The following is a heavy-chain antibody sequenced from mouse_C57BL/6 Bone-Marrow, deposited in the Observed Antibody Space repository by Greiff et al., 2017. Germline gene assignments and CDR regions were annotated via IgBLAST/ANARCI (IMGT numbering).Heavy chain of an antibody. CDR1: GYTFTNYW. Sequence: QVQLKQSGAELVRPGTSVKMSCKASGYTFTNYWIGWAKQRPGHGLEWIGDIYPGGGYTNYNEKFKGKATLTADQSSSTAYMQFSSLTSEDSAIYYCARSVDSSGYGAWFAYWCQGTLVTVSA. CDR2: IYPGGGYT. CDR3: ARSVDSSGYGAWFAY. V-gene: IGHV1-63*01. D-gene: IGHD3-2*02. J-gene: IGHJ3*01.